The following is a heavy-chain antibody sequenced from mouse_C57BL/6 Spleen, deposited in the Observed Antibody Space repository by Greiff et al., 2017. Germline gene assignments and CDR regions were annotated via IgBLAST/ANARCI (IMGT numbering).Heavy chain of an antibody. CDR3: AKSETAQTTWFTD. CDR1: GYAFSSSW. J-gene: IGHJ3*01. Sequence: QVQLQQSGPELVKPGASVKISCKASGYAFSSSWMNWVKQRPGTGLEWIGRIYPGDGDTNYNGKFKGKAILTEDKSSSTAYMKLSSLTSEDSAVYCCAKSETAQTTWFTDWGQGTLVTVSA. CDR2: IYPGDGDT. D-gene: IGHD3-2*02. V-gene: IGHV1-82*01.